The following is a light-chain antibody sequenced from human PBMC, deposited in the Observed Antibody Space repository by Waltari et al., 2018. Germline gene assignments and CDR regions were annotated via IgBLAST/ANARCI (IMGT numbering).Light chain of an antibody. J-gene: IGKJ2*01. CDR3: QLRTNWPSYT. V-gene: IGKV3-11*01. CDR2: DSS. CDR1: QSVSSY. Sequence: EIVLTQSPATLSLSPGERATLSCRASQSVSSYLAWYQQKPGQAPRLLIYDSSTRPTGIPARFSGSWSGTDFTLTISSLEPEDFAVYYCQLRTNWPSYTFGRGTKLEIK.